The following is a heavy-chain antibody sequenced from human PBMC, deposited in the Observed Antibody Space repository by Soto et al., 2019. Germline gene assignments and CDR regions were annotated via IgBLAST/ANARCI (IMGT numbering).Heavy chain of an antibody. J-gene: IGHJ6*02. V-gene: IGHV1-18*04. CDR2: ISAYNGNT. D-gene: IGHD3-10*01. CDR3: ARDGFGAQAPVLLWFGEFDYSYSYGMDV. CDR1: GYTFTSYG. Sequence: ASVKVSCKASGYTFTSYGISWVRQAPGQGLEWMGWISAYNGNTNYAQKLQGRVTMTTDTSTSTAYMELRSLRSDDTAVYYCARDGFGAQAPVLLWFGEFDYSYSYGMDVWGQGTTVTVSS.